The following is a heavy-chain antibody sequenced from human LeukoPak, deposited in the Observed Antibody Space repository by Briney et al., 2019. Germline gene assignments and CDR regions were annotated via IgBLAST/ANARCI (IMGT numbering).Heavy chain of an antibody. CDR1: RFIFSNYA. CDR2: ISYHGRDQ. D-gene: IGHD2-15*01. J-gene: IGHJ4*02. V-gene: IGHV3-30*04. Sequence: GGSLRLSCAASRFIFSNYAMHWVRQAPGKGLDWVAVISYHGRDQFYADSVKGRFTISRDSSKDALYLQMNSLRTEDTAVYYCVRQDCSGGSCYLDYWGQGTLVTVSS. CDR3: VRQDCSGGSCYLDY.